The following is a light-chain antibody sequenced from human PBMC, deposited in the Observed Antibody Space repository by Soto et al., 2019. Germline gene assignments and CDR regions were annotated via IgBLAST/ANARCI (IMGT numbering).Light chain of an antibody. V-gene: IGKV1-39*01. CDR1: QSISSY. Sequence: DIQMTKSPSSLSASVGDRVTITCRASQSISSYLNWYQQKPGKAPKLLIYAASSLQSGVPSRFSGSGSATDFTLTISSLQPDDFGSYYCQQYNNYPWTFGQGTKVDIK. J-gene: IGKJ1*01. CDR3: QQYNNYPWT. CDR2: AAS.